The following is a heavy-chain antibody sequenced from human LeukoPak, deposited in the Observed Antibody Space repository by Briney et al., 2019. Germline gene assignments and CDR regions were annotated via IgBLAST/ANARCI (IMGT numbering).Heavy chain of an antibody. D-gene: IGHD2/OR15-2a*01. J-gene: IGHJ5*02. CDR1: GGSASSTGYS. CDR2: TYYCGRT. Sequence: SETLSLTCTDSGGSASSTGYSRNWIRQPPRKTLEWIRYTYYCGRTNYNPSRKSRVTISLDTSKNQFSLRLTSVTAADTAVYYCALRRLTSAQIIEDNWFDPWGQGTLVTVSS. V-gene: IGHV4-61*08. CDR3: ALRRLTSAQIIEDNWFDP.